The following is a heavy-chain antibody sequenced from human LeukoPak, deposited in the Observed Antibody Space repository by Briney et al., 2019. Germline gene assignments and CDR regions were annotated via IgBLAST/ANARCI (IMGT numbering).Heavy chain of an antibody. D-gene: IGHD1-1*01. CDR3: AKRVARGGTVDY. J-gene: IGHJ4*02. CDR1: GFTFSSCA. Sequence: GGSLRLSCAASGFTFSSCAMSWVRQAPGKGLEWVSAISSSGGSTYYADSVKGRFTISRDNSKNTLYLQMNSLRAEDTAVYYCAKRVARGGTVDYWGQGTLVTVPS. V-gene: IGHV3-23*01. CDR2: ISSSGGST.